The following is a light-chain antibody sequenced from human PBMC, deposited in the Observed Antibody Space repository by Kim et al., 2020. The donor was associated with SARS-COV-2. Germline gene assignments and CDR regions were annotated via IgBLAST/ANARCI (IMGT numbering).Light chain of an antibody. CDR1: QSVSS. J-gene: IGKJ2*01. Sequence: EIVLTQSPGTLSLSPGERATLSCRASQSVSSIVWYQQRPGQAPRLLMYGASSRATGIPDRFSGSGSGTDFTLTISRLEPEDFAVYYCQQYGSSPPYTFGQVTKLEI. CDR2: GAS. V-gene: IGKV3-20*01. CDR3: QQYGSSPPYT.